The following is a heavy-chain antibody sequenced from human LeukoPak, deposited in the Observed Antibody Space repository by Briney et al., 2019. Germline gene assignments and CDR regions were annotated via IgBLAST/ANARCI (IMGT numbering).Heavy chain of an antibody. D-gene: IGHD1-7*01. CDR2: ISGSGDST. CDR3: VKDGEDGNYFLYYFDP. J-gene: IGHJ5*02. V-gene: IGHV3-23*01. CDR1: GFTFSSYA. Sequence: GGSLRLSCAASGFTFSSYAMSWVRQAPGKGLEWVSAISGSGDSTSYGDSVKGRFIISRDNSKNMLYLQMNSLRAEDTAMYYCVKDGEDGNYFLYYFDPWGQGILVTVSS.